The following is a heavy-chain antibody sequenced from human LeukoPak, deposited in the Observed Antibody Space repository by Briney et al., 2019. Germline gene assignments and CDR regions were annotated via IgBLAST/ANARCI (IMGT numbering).Heavy chain of an antibody. CDR2: LYYSGST. CDR1: GGSISSYY. Sequence: SETLSLTCTVSGGSISSYYWSWIRRPPGKGLEWIGYLYYSGSTNYNPSLKSRVTISVDTSTNQVSLKLSSVTAADTAVYHCARGVGVRIAAAGFDYWGQGTLVTVSS. CDR3: ARGVGVRIAAAGFDY. J-gene: IGHJ4*02. V-gene: IGHV4-59*01. D-gene: IGHD6-13*01.